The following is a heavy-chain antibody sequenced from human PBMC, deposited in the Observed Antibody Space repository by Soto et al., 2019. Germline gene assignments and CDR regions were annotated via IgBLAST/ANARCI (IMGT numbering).Heavy chain of an antibody. CDR2: ISYDGSNK. CDR1: GFTFSSYA. Sequence: QVQLVESGGGVVQPGRSLRLSCAASGFTFSSYAMHWVRQAPGKGLEWVAVISYDGSNKYYADSVKGRFTISRDNSKNTLYLQMNSLRAEDTAVYYCARAGRYCSGGSCYQFDYWGQGTLVTVSS. CDR3: ARAGRYCSGGSCYQFDY. D-gene: IGHD2-15*01. J-gene: IGHJ4*02. V-gene: IGHV3-30-3*01.